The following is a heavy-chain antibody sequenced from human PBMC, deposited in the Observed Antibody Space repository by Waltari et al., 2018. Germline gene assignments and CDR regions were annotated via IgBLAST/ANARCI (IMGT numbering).Heavy chain of an antibody. Sequence: EVQLVESGGGLVQPGGSLRLSCAASGFTFSSYWMHWVRQAPGKGLVWVSNIKGDGSTTSYADSVKGRFTISRDNAKNTLYLQMISLRVEDTAVYYCVRFSGGYWGQGALVTVSS. CDR1: GFTFSSYW. CDR3: VRFSGGY. V-gene: IGHV3-74*01. CDR2: IKGDGSTT. D-gene: IGHD1-26*01. J-gene: IGHJ4*02.